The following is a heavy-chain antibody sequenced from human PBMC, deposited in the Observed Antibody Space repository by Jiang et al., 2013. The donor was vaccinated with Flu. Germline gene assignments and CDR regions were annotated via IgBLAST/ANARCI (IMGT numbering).Heavy chain of an antibody. J-gene: IGHJ3*02. CDR1: GGSFSGYY. Sequence: LLKPSETLSLTCAVYGGSFSGYYWSWIRQPPGKGLEWIGEINHSGSTNYNPSLKSRVTISVDTSKNQFSLKLSSVTAADTAVYYCARPGRGYYYDSSGKRAFDIWGQGTMVT. V-gene: IGHV4-34*01. CDR3: ARPGRGYYYDSSGKRAFDI. CDR2: INHSGST. D-gene: IGHD3-22*01.